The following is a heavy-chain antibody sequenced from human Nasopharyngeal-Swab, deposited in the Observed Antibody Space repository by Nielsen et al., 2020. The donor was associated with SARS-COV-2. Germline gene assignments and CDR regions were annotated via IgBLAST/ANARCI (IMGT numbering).Heavy chain of an antibody. D-gene: IGHD3-9*01. CDR1: GGSISSYY. CDR2: IYYSGST. V-gene: IGHV4-59*01. Sequence: SETLSLTCTVSGGSISSYYWGWIRQPPGKGLEWIGYIYYSGSTNYNPSLKSRVTISVDTSKNQFSLKLSSVTAADTAVYYCARGTIRGYYYYYMDVWGKGTTVTVSS. CDR3: ARGTIRGYYYYYMDV. J-gene: IGHJ6*03.